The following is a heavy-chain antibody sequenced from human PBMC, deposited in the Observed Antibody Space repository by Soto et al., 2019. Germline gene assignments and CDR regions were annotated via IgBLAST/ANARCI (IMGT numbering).Heavy chain of an antibody. D-gene: IGHD4-17*01. CDR1: GGSFSGYY. Sequence: PSETLSLTCAVYGGSFSGYYWSWIRQPPGKGLEWIGEINHSGSTNYNPSLKSRVTISVDTSKNQFSLKLSSVTAADTAVYYCARGARLRWHTGFDYWGQGTLVTVSS. V-gene: IGHV4-34*01. CDR3: ARGARLRWHTGFDY. CDR2: INHSGST. J-gene: IGHJ4*02.